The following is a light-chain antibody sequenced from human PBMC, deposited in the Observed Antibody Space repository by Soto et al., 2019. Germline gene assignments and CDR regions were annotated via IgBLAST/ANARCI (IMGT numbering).Light chain of an antibody. Sequence: DIVMTQSPLSLPVTPGEPASISCRSSQSLLHSNGYNYLGWYLQKPGQSPQLLLDLGSNRASGVPDRFSGSGSGTDFTLKISRVEAEDVGVYYCMQALQTPLTFGQGTRLEIK. CDR1: QSLLHSNGYNY. CDR3: MQALQTPLT. V-gene: IGKV2-28*01. J-gene: IGKJ5*01. CDR2: LGS.